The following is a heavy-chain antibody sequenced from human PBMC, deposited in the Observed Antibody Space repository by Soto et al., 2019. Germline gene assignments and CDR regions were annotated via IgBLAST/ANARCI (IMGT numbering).Heavy chain of an antibody. CDR1: GGTFSSYA. CDR3: AGSGYSYANSYYYGMDV. CDR2: IIPIFGTA. J-gene: IGHJ6*02. V-gene: IGHV1-69*12. D-gene: IGHD5-18*01. Sequence: QVQLVQSGAEVKKPGSSVKVSCKASGGTFSSYAISWVRQAPGQGLEWMGGIIPIFGTANYAQKFQGRVTITADESTSTAYMEMSSLRSEDTAVYYCAGSGYSYANSYYYGMDVWGQGTTVTVSS.